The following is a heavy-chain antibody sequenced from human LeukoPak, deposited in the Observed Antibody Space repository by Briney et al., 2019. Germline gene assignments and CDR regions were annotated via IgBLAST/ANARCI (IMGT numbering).Heavy chain of an antibody. CDR2: IYYSGST. CDR1: GGSISSYY. CDR3: ARGGARRRDGYSSGWYTVPFDY. V-gene: IGHV4-59*08. D-gene: IGHD6-19*01. J-gene: IGHJ4*02. Sequence: SETLSLTCTVSGGSISSYYWSWIRQPPGKGLEWIGYIYYSGSTNYNPSLKSRVTISVDTSKNQFSLKLSSVTAADTAVYYCARGGARRRDGYSSGWYTVPFDYWGQGTLVTVSS.